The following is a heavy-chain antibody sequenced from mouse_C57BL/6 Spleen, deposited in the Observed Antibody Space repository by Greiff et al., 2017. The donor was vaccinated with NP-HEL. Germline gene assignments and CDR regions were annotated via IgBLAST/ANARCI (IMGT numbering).Heavy chain of an antibody. Sequence: QVQLKQPGAELVKPGASVKLSCKASGYTFTSYWMHWVKQRPGRGLEWIGRIDPNSGGTKYNEKFKSKATLTVDKPSSTAYMQLSSLTTEDSAVYYCARDYYGSSYGLAYWGQGTLVTVSA. V-gene: IGHV1-72*01. CDR2: IDPNSGGT. D-gene: IGHD1-1*01. CDR1: GYTFTSYW. CDR3: ARDYYGSSYGLAY. J-gene: IGHJ3*01.